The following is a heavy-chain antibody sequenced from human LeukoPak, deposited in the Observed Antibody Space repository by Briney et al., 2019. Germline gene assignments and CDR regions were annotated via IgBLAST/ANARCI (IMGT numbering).Heavy chain of an antibody. V-gene: IGHV4-59*01. CDR2: ISYSEIT. J-gene: IGHJ4*02. Sequence: SETLSLTCTVSGASISSYFWTWIRQSPGKGLEWIGYISYSEITNYNPSLKSRVTISVDTSRTQFSLKLFSVTAADTAVYYCTRGRLRSAQDSWGQGTLVTVSS. CDR3: TRGRLRSAQDS. D-gene: IGHD6-6*01. CDR1: GASISSYF.